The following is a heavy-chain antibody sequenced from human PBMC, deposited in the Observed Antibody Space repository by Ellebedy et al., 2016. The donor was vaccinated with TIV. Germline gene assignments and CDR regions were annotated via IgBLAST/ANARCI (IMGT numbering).Heavy chain of an antibody. Sequence: ASVKVSXXASGYTFTSYDINWVRQATGQGLEWMGWINPNSGGTNYAQKFQGRVTMTRDTSISTAYMELSRLRSDDTAVYYCARDPGDYGDSKGAFDIWGQGTMVTVSS. V-gene: IGHV1-2*02. CDR1: GYTFTSYD. CDR2: INPNSGGT. D-gene: IGHD4-17*01. J-gene: IGHJ3*02. CDR3: ARDPGDYGDSKGAFDI.